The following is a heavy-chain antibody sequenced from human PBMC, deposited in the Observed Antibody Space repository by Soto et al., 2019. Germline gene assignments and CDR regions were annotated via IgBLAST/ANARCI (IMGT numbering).Heavy chain of an antibody. CDR2: ISGSGGST. Sequence: GGSLRLSCAASGFTFSSYAMSWVRQAPGKGLEWVSAISGSGGSTYYTDSVKGRFTISRDNSKNTLYLQMNSLRAEDTAVYYCAKVLWEPRDADAFDIWGQGTMVTVSS. V-gene: IGHV3-23*01. D-gene: IGHD1-26*01. J-gene: IGHJ3*02. CDR1: GFTFSSYA. CDR3: AKVLWEPRDADAFDI.